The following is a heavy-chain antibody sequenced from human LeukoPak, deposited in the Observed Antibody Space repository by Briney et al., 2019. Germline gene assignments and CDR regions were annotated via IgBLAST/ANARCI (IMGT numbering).Heavy chain of an antibody. CDR2: INSSGRTI. CDR1: VFTFNIYE. D-gene: IGHD3-22*01. Sequence: GGSLRLSCAPSVFTFNIYEMNWVRHAPGGGLEWGSDINSSGRTIHYADSVKGRFTISRDNAKNSLYMQMNSLRAEDTAVYYCARGRTLIDWGQGTLVTVSS. V-gene: IGHV3-48*03. J-gene: IGHJ4*02. CDR3: ARGRTLID.